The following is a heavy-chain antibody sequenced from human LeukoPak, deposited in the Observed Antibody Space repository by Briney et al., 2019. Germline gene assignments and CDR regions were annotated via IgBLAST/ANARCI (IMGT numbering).Heavy chain of an antibody. Sequence: GGSLRLSCAASGFTFSNAWMSWVRQAPGKGLEWVSAISYDRGNIYYADSVKGRFTISRDNSKNIVYLQMNSLRAEDTAVYYCAKDGLARGANWFDPWGQGTLVTVSS. D-gene: IGHD3-10*01. J-gene: IGHJ5*02. V-gene: IGHV3-23*01. CDR2: ISYDRGNI. CDR3: AKDGLARGANWFDP. CDR1: GFTFSNAW.